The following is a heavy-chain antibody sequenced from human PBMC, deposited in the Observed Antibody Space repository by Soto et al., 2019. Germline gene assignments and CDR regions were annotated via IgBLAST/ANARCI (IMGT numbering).Heavy chain of an antibody. CDR1: GGSISRYY. J-gene: IGHJ4*02. V-gene: IGHV4-59*01. D-gene: IGHD4-17*01. Sequence: SETLSLTCTVSGGSISRYYWSWIRQTPGKGLEWIGYLYNTGSTNYNPSLKSRVTISVDTSKNQFSLKLSSVTAADTAVYYCARRYGPSFDYWGQGTLVTVSS. CDR2: LYNTGST. CDR3: ARRYGPSFDY.